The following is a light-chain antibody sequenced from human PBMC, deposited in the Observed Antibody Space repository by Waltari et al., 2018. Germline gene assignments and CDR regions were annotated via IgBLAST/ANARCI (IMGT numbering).Light chain of an antibody. Sequence: DIQMTQSPSSLSASVVDRVTITCRASQSISSYLNWYQQKPGKAPKLLIYAASSLQSGVPSRFSGSGSGTDFTLTISSLQPEDFATYYCQQSYSTFVTFGQGTKLEIK. CDR3: QQSYSTFVT. CDR1: QSISSY. J-gene: IGKJ2*01. CDR2: AAS. V-gene: IGKV1-39*01.